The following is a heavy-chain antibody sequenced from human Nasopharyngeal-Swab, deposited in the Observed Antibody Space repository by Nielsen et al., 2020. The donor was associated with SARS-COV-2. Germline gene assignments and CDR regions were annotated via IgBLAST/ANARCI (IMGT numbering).Heavy chain of an antibody. CDR3: ASSVAAVLRYWFDP. J-gene: IGHJ5*02. CDR1: GGSFSGYY. CDR2: INHSGST. V-gene: IGHV4-34*01. Sequence: SETLSLTCAVYGGSFSGYYWSWIRQPPGKGLAWIGEINHSGSTNYNPSLKSRVTISVDTSKNQFSLKLSSVTAADTAVYYCASSVAAVLRYWFDPWGQGTLVTVSS. D-gene: IGHD6-13*01.